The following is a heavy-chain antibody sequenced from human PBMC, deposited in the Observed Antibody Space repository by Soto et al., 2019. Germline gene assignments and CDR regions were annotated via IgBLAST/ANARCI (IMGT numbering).Heavy chain of an antibody. CDR2: ISGSGGST. J-gene: IGHJ4*02. Sequence: GGSLRLSCAASGFTFSSYAMSWVRQAPGKGLEWVSAISGSGGSTYYADSVKGRFTISRDNSKNTLYLQMNSLRAEDTAVYYCATSITIFGVVIRPLEYWGQGTLVTVSS. CDR3: ATSITIFGVVIRPLEY. D-gene: IGHD3-3*01. V-gene: IGHV3-23*01. CDR1: GFTFSSYA.